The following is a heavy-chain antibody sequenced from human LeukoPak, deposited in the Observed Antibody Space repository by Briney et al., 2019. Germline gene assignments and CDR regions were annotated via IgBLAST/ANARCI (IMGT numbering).Heavy chain of an antibody. J-gene: IGHJ6*02. CDR3: AAFSHKGV. CDR1: GFTVGNNY. V-gene: IGHV3-66*01. Sequence: GRSLRLSCAASGFTVGNNYMSWVRQAPGKGLEWVSLIYSAGSTYYADSVRGIFTISRDSSKNTLFLQLNSLRAEDTAVYYCAAFSHKGVWGQGTTVTVS. CDR2: IYSAGST. D-gene: IGHD3-3*02.